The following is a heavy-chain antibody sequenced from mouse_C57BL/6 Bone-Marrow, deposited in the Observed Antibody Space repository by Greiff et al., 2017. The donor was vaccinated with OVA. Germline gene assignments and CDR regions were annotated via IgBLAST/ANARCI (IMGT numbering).Heavy chain of an antibody. CDR2: IYPGDGDT. V-gene: IGHV1-82*01. J-gene: IGHJ3*01. D-gene: IGHD4-1*01. CDR3: ARWNCAWFAY. Sequence: QVQLKESGPELVKPGASVKISCKASGYAFSSSWMNWVKQRPGKGLEWIGRIYPGDGDTNYNGKFKGKATLTADKSSSTAYMQLSSLTSEDSAVYFCARWNCAWFAYWGQGTLVTVSA. CDR1: GYAFSSSW.